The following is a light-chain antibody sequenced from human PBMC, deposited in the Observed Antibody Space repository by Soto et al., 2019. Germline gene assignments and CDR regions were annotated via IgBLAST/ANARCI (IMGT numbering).Light chain of an antibody. CDR3: QQRSNWPLT. CDR2: DAC. J-gene: IGKJ4*01. CDR1: QSVSSY. Sequence: EIVLTQSQATLSLSPGERATLSCRARQSVSSYLAWYQQKPGQAPRLLIYDACNRATGIPARFSGSGSGTDFTLTISSLEPEDFAVYYCQQRSNWPLTFGGGTKVEIK. V-gene: IGKV3-11*01.